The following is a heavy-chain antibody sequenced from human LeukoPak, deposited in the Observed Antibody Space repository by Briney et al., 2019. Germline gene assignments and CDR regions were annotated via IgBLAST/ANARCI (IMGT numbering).Heavy chain of an antibody. CDR3: ARAHDSSGYYSFYFDY. D-gene: IGHD3-22*01. Sequence: ASVKVSCKASGYTFTSYYMHWVRQAPGQGLEWMGIINPSGGSTSYAQKFQGRVTWTRDTSTSTVYMELSSLRSEDTAVYYCARAHDSSGYYSFYFDYWGQGTLVTVSS. J-gene: IGHJ4*02. CDR2: INPSGGST. CDR1: GYTFTSYY. V-gene: IGHV1-46*01.